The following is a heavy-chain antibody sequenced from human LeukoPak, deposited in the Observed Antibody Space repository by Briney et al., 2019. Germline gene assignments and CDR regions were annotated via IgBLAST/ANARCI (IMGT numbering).Heavy chain of an antibody. CDR1: GYTFTSYG. Sequence: GASVKVSCTASGYTFTSYGISWVRQAPGQGREWMGGIIPIFATANYAQKFQGRVTITADESTSTAYMELSSLRSDDTAVYYCAREGRGSYLDYWGQGTQVTVSS. CDR3: AREGRGSYLDY. V-gene: IGHV1-69*13. J-gene: IGHJ4*02. CDR2: IIPIFATA. D-gene: IGHD1-26*01.